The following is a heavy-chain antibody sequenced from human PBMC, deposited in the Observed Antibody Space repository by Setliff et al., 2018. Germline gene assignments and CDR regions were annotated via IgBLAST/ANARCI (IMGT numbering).Heavy chain of an antibody. D-gene: IGHD1-26*01. CDR1: GYTFTNYW. Sequence: GESLKISCKGSGYTFTNYWIAWVRQMPGKGLEYMGIIYPADSDTTYSPSFQGQVTISANKSINTAYLQWSSLKASDTAIYYCARVGPLTDDAFDIWGQGTMVTVSS. CDR3: ARVGPLTDDAFDI. CDR2: IYPADSDT. J-gene: IGHJ3*02. V-gene: IGHV5-51*01.